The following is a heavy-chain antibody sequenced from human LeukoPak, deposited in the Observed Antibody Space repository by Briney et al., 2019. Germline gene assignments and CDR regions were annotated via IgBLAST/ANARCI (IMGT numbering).Heavy chain of an antibody. Sequence: PGGSLRLSCAASGFTLSSYAMSWVRQAPGKGLEWVSAISGSGGSTYYADSVKGRFTISRDNSKNTLYLQMNSLRAEDTAVYYCAKGAYSSGSYLAYFDYWGQGTLVTVSS. CDR2: ISGSGGST. D-gene: IGHD3-10*01. V-gene: IGHV3-23*01. J-gene: IGHJ4*02. CDR3: AKGAYSSGSYLAYFDY. CDR1: GFTLSSYA.